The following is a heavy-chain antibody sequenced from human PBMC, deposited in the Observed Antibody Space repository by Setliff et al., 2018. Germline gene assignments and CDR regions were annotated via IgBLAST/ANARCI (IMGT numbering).Heavy chain of an antibody. V-gene: IGHV1-69*11. CDR1: GGAFSNYG. Sequence: SVKVSCKVSGGAFSNYGLTWVRQAPGQGLVWMGRIISILETTNYAQNFQGRVSITADESTRTAYMELSRLTFEDTAVYYCARWNGSGYFYYWGQGTWVTVSS. J-gene: IGHJ4*02. CDR3: ARWNGSGYFYY. CDR2: IISILETT. D-gene: IGHD3-3*01.